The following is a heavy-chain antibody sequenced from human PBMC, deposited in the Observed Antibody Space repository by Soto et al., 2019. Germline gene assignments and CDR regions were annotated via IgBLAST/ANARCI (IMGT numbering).Heavy chain of an antibody. CDR1: GYTFTSYG. Sequence: ASVKVSCKASGYTFTSYGITWVRQAPGQGLEWMGYISTYNGNTNYAQILQGRVTMTTDRSTSTAYIELRSLRSDDTAVYYCAKGLRGTIDAFDIWGQGTMVTVSS. J-gene: IGHJ3*02. D-gene: IGHD1-7*01. V-gene: IGHV1-18*01. CDR2: ISTYNGNT. CDR3: AKGLRGTIDAFDI.